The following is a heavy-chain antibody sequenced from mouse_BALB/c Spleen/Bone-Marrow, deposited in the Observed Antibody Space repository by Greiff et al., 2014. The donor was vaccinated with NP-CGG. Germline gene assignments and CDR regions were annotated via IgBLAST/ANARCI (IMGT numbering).Heavy chain of an antibody. D-gene: IGHD4-1*01. CDR3: TRRTGDPY. J-gene: IGHJ3*01. CDR1: GYTFTDYE. Sequence: QVQLQQPGAELVRPGASVTLSCKAWGYTFTDYEMHWVKQTPVHGLEWIGAIDPETGGTAYNQKFKGKATLTADKSSSTAYMELRSLTSEDSAVYYCTRRTGDPYWGQGTLVTVSA. V-gene: IGHV1-15*01. CDR2: IDPETGGT.